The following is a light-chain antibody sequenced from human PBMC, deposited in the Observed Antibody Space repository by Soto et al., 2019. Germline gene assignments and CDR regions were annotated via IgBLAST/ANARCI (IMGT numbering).Light chain of an antibody. Sequence: QPVLTQSPSASASLGASVKLTCTLSSGHSTYAIAWHQQQPEKGPRYLMHLNSDGSHSKGDGIPDRFSGSSSGAERYLTISSLQSEDEADYYCQTWGTGTGVFGGGTKLTVL. CDR1: SGHSTYA. J-gene: IGLJ2*01. V-gene: IGLV4-69*01. CDR2: LNSDGSH. CDR3: QTWGTGTGV.